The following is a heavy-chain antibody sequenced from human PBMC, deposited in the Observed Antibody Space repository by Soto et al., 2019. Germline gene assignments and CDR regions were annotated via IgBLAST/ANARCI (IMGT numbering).Heavy chain of an antibody. Sequence: GGSLRLSCAASGFTFSTYAMSWVRQAPGKGLEWVSGISASGGNTNYADSVKGRFTISRDNAKNSLYLQMNSLRAEDTAVYYCARGRYYYDGAGPDAFDIWGQGTMVTVSS. J-gene: IGHJ3*02. CDR2: ISASGGNT. V-gene: IGHV3-23*01. CDR3: ARGRYYYDGAGPDAFDI. D-gene: IGHD3-22*01. CDR1: GFTFSTYA.